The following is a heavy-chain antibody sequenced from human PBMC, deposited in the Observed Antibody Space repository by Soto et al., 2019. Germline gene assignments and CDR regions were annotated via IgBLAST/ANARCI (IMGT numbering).Heavy chain of an antibody. CDR2: INAGNGNI. Sequence: ASVKVSCQASWYTFTSSAIHWVRQAPGQGLEWMGWINAGNGNIKHSQKFQHRVTITRDTSASTAYMELSSLRLEDTAVYYCARDGAVAGDSNFDYWGQGTLVTVSS. CDR3: ARDGAVAGDSNFDY. V-gene: IGHV1-3*01. CDR1: WYTFTSSA. J-gene: IGHJ4*02. D-gene: IGHD6-19*01.